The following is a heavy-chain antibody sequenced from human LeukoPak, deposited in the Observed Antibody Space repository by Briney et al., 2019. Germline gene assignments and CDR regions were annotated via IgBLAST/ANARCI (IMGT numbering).Heavy chain of an antibody. CDR3: ARGHPRIAAAGTINWFDP. D-gene: IGHD6-13*01. CDR2: INPNSGGT. CDR1: GGTFSSYA. V-gene: IGHV1-2*02. Sequence: ASVKVSCKASGGTFSSYAISWVRQAPGQGLEWMGWINPNSGGTNYAQKFQGRVTMTRDTSISTAYMELSRLRSDDTAVYYCARGHPRIAAAGTINWFDPWGQGTLVTVSS. J-gene: IGHJ5*02.